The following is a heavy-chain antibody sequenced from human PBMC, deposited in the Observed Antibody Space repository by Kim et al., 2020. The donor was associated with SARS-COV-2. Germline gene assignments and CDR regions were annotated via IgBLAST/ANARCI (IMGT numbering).Heavy chain of an antibody. J-gene: IGHJ4*02. CDR3: ARERTGPYWGYFDY. CDR2: IYSGGST. CDR1: GFTVSSNY. V-gene: IGHV3-66*02. Sequence: GGSLRLSCAASGFTVSSNYMSWVRQAPGKGLEWVSVIYSGGSTYYADSVKGRFTISRDNSKNTLYLQMNSLRAEDTAVYYCARERTGPYWGYFDYWGQGTLVTVSS. D-gene: IGHD2-21*01.